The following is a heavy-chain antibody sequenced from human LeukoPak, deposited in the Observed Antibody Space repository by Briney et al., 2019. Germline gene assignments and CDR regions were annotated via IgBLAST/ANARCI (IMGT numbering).Heavy chain of an antibody. CDR3: ARGYGYGSPYFDY. CDR2: IPYDGSNK. D-gene: IGHD5-18*01. V-gene: IGHV3-30*02. CDR1: GFTLSPYG. J-gene: IGHJ4*02. Sequence: GGSLRLSCAVSGFTLSPYGMHWVRPAPGKGLEWVAFIPYDGSNKYYADSVKGRFTISRDNSRNTLYLQMNSLRAEDTAVYYCARGYGYGSPYFDYWGQGTLVTVSS.